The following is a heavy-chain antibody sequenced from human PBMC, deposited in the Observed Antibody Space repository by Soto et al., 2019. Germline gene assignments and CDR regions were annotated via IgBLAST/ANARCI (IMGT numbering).Heavy chain of an antibody. CDR2: ISGSFGST. D-gene: IGHD3-10*01. CDR1: GFAFSSYA. J-gene: IGHJ4*02. CDR3: ANRTTMVRGVTIDY. Sequence: GGSLRLSCAASGFAFSSYAMVWVRQAPVNGLEFVSAISGSFGSTYYADSVKGRFTISGDNSKKALYLQMNSLRAEDTAVYYCANRTTMVRGVTIDYWGQGTLVTVSS. V-gene: IGHV3-23*01.